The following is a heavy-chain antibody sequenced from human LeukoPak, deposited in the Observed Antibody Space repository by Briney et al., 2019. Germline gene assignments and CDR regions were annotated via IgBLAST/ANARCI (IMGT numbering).Heavy chain of an antibody. Sequence: SVKVSCKASGYTFTSYGISWVRQAPGQGLEWMGGIIPIFGTANYAQKFQGRVTITADESTSTAYKELSSLRSEDTAVYYCATLPLRITFGGPVDYWGQGTLVTVSS. CDR1: GYTFTSYG. V-gene: IGHV1-69*13. CDR2: IIPIFGTA. D-gene: IGHD3-16*01. CDR3: ATLPLRITFGGPVDY. J-gene: IGHJ4*02.